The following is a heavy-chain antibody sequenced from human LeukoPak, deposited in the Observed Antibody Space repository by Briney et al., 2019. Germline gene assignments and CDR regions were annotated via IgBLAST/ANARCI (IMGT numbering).Heavy chain of an antibody. Sequence: GGSLRLSCAASGFTFSSYAMSWVRQAPGKGLEWVSAISGSGGSTYYADSVKGRFTISRDNSKNTLYLQMNSLRAEDTAVYYCAKDLRPLGAAAAYHYWGQGTLVTVSS. CDR1: GFTFSSYA. J-gene: IGHJ4*02. D-gene: IGHD6-13*01. CDR3: AKDLRPLGAAAAYHY. V-gene: IGHV3-23*01. CDR2: ISGSGGST.